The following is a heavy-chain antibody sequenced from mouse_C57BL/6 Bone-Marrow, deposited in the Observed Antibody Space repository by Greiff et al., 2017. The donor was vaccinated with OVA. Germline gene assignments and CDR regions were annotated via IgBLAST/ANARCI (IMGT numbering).Heavy chain of an antibody. CDR3: ARPFILGYFDV. D-gene: IGHD1-1*01. Sequence: EVKLMESGGGLVQPGGSLNLSCAASGFTFSDYYMYWVRQTPEKRLEWVAYSSNGGGSTYYPDTVKGRFTISRDNAKNTLYLQMSRLKSEDTAMYYCARPFILGYFDVWGTGTTVTVSS. CDR1: GFTFSDYY. V-gene: IGHV5-12*01. CDR2: SSNGGGST. J-gene: IGHJ1*03.